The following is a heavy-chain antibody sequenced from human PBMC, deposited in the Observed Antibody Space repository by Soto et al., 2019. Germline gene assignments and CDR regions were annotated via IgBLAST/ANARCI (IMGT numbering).Heavy chain of an antibody. D-gene: IGHD6-6*01. V-gene: IGHV5-10-1*01. J-gene: IGHJ6*02. CDR3: ASSPVSIAARDYYGMSV. CDR1: GYSFTSYW. CDR2: IDPSDSYT. Sequence: GEYLKISSKGSGYSFTSYWISWVRQMPGKGLEWMGRIDPSDSYTNYSPSFQGHVTISADKSISTAYLQWSSLKASDTAMYYCASSPVSIAARDYYGMSVSGQGTTVTVS.